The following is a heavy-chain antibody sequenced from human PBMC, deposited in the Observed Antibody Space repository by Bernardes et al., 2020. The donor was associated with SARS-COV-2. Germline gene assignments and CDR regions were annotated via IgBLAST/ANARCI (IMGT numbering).Heavy chain of an antibody. CDR2: IKSKTDGGTT. Sequence: GGSLRLSCAASGFTFSNAWMSWVRQAPGKGLEWVGRIKSKTDGGTTDYAAPVKGRFTISRDDSKNTLYLQMNSLKTEDTAVYYCTTDSRHYYYGMDVWGQGTTVTVSS. V-gene: IGHV3-15*01. CDR3: TTDSRHYYYGMDV. CDR1: GFTFSNAW. J-gene: IGHJ6*02.